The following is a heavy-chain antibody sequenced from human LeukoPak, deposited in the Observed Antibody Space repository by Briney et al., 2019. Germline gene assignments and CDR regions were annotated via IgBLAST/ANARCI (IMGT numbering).Heavy chain of an antibody. V-gene: IGHV3-33*01. J-gene: IGHJ4*02. D-gene: IGHD1-26*01. CDR2: TWYDGSKI. CDR3: ARDHPWDSYYFDY. Sequence: QPGRSLRLSCAASGFTFSHYGMHWVRQAPGKGLEWVAVTWYDGSKIVYADSVKGRFTISRDNFKNTLSLQMNSLRAEDTAVYYCARDHPWDSYYFDYWGQGTLISVSS. CDR1: GFTFSHYG.